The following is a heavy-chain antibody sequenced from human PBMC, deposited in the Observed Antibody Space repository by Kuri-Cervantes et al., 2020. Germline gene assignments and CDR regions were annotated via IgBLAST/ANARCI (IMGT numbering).Heavy chain of an antibody. D-gene: IGHD3-10*01. CDR1: GGSFSIYY. V-gene: IGHV4-34*01. J-gene: IGHJ4*02. CDR3: ARRGSSGDYFDF. CDR2: LYHSSNT. Sequence: GSLRLSCAVYGGSFSIYYWSWIRQPPGKGLELIGTLYHSSNTYYNPSLESRVTISLDTAKNQFSLELTTVTAADTAVYYCARRGSSGDYFDFWGQGTLVTVSS.